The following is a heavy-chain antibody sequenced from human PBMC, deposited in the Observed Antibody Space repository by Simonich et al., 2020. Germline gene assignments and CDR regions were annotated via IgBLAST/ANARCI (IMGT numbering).Heavy chain of an antibody. CDR3: ARVRFEAFDI. V-gene: IGHV1-2*02. CDR2: TNPNSGGT. CDR1: VYTFTGYI. Sequence: VQLVQSGSEVKKPGASVKVSCKASVYTFTGYISHWVRQAPGQGLEWMGWTNPNSGGTNHAQKFQGRVPMTRDTSISTAYMELSRLRSDDTAVYYCARVRFEAFDIWGQGTMVTVSS. J-gene: IGHJ3*02.